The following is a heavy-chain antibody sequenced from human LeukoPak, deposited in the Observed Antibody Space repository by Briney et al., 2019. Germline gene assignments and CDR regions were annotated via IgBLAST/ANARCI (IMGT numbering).Heavy chain of an antibody. CDR2: IYYSGST. CDR3: ARGRGWFDP. J-gene: IGHJ5*02. CDR1: GGSISSYY. V-gene: IGHV4-59*01. Sequence: SETLSLTCTVSGGSISSYYWSWIRQPPGKGLEWIGYIYYSGSTNYNPSLKSRVTISVDTSKNQFSLKLSSVTAADTAVYYCARGRGWFDPWGQGTLVTVSS.